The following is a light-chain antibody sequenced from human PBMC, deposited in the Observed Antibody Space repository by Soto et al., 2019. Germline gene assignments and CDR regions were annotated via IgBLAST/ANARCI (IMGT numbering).Light chain of an antibody. J-gene: IGLJ2*01. V-gene: IGLV2-14*03. CDR1: SSDIGAYNY. CDR2: EVN. CDR3: SAYTTTSTRTY. Sequence: QSVLTQPASVSGSPGQSITISCTGTSSDIGAYNYVSWYQQHPGKAPQLVIFEVNNRPSGISNRFSGSKSGNTASLTTSALQAEDEAPYYYSAYTTTSTRTYFGGGTKLTVL.